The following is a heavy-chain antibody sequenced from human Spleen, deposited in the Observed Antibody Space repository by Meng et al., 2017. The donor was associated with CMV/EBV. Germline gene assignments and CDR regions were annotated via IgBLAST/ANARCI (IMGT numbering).Heavy chain of an antibody. V-gene: IGHV3-9*01. CDR1: GFTFDDYA. J-gene: IGHJ4*02. CDR3: AKEGEYCTSVSCSYDF. Sequence: LSLTCAASGFTFDDYAMHWVRQAPGKGLEWVSGISWNSGSIGYADSVKGRFTISRDNDKKSLYLQMNSLRAEDTAMYYCAKEGEYCTSVSCSYDFWGQGTPVTVSS. D-gene: IGHD2-2*01. CDR2: ISWNSGSI.